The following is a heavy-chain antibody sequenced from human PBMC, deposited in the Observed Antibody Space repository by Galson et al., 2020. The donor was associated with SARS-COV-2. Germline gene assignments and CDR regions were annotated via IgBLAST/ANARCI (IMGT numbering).Heavy chain of an antibody. V-gene: IGHV3-23*01. CDR3: AKSYCSSTSCGGHYFYCNVDV. CDR1: GFTYSSYG. CDR2: IRGGGDRT. J-gene: IGHJ6*03. D-gene: IGHD2-2*01. Sequence: GESLKISCAASGFTYSSYGMSWVRQAPGKGLEWVSTIRGGGDRTFYTDSVKGRFTISGDDSKNTLYLQMDSLRAGDTAVYYCAKSYCSSTSCGGHYFYCNVDVWGKGTTVTVSS.